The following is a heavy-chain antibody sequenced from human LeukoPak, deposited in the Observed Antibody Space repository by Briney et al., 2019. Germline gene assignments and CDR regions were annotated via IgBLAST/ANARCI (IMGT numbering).Heavy chain of an antibody. Sequence: SVKVSCKASGYTFTSYDINWVRQAPGQGLEWMGGIIPIFGTANYAQKFQGRVTITADESTSTAYMELSNLRSEDTAVYYCASWPTNENLDYYYGMDVWGQGTTVTVSS. J-gene: IGHJ6*02. V-gene: IGHV1-69*13. CDR1: GYTFTSYD. D-gene: IGHD1-1*01. CDR3: ASWPTNENLDYYYGMDV. CDR2: IIPIFGTA.